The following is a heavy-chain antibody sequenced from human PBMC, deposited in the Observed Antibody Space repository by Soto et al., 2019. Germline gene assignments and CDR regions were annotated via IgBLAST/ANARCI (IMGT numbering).Heavy chain of an antibody. CDR1: GFTFSYYT. CDR3: AAPVPAPTHYDCCDMDA. V-gene: IGHV3-23*01. CDR2: ISNSGDTI. Sequence: EVQLLESGGGLVQPGGSLRLSCVASGFTFSYYTRSWVRQAPGKGLEWVSGISNSGDTIYYADSVKGRFTISRDNFKNALDRQMNSLRAEDTAVYYCAAPVPAPTHYDCCDMDAWGQGTTVTVSS. D-gene: IGHD2-2*01. J-gene: IGHJ6*02.